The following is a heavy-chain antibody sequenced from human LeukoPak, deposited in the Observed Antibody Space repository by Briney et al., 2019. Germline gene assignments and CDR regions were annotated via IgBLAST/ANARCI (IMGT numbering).Heavy chain of an antibody. Sequence: ASVKVSCKASGYTFTGYYMHWVRQAPGQGLEWMGWINPNSGGTNYAQKSQGRVTMTRDTSISTAYMELSRLRSDDTVVYYCARGLTMVRGAIAYWGQGTLVTVSS. D-gene: IGHD3-10*01. CDR3: ARGLTMVRGAIAY. CDR2: INPNSGGT. CDR1: GYTFTGYY. J-gene: IGHJ4*02. V-gene: IGHV1-2*02.